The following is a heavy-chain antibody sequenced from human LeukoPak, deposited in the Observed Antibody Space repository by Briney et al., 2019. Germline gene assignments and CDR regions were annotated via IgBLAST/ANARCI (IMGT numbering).Heavy chain of an antibody. J-gene: IGHJ3*02. D-gene: IGHD6-13*01. CDR1: GFTFSSYW. Sequence: PGGSLRLSCAASGFTFSSYWMSWVRQAPGKGLEWVANIKQGGSEKYYVDSVKGRFTISRDNAKNSLYLQMNSLRAEDMALYYCAKDMSSSWLDAFDIWGQGTMVTVSS. CDR2: IKQGGSEK. CDR3: AKDMSSSWLDAFDI. V-gene: IGHV3-7*03.